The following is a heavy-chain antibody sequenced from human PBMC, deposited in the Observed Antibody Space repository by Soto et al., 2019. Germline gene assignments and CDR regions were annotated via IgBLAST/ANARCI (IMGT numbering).Heavy chain of an antibody. CDR1: GYSISSGYY. D-gene: IGHD2-2*01. Sequence: PSETLSLTCAVSGYSISSGYYWGWIRQPPGKGLEWIGSIYHSGSTYYNPSLKSRVTISVDTSKNQFSLKLSSVTAADTAVYYCARDLGYCSSTSCGWFDPWGQGTLVTVSP. CDR2: IYHSGST. CDR3: ARDLGYCSSTSCGWFDP. V-gene: IGHV4-38-2*02. J-gene: IGHJ5*02.